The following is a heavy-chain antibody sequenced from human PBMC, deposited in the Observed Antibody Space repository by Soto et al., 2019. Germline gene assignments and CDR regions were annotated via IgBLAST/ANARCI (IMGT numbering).Heavy chain of an antibody. CDR2: INAGNSNT. J-gene: IGHJ4*02. Sequence: GASVKVSCKASGYIFTGYAMHWVRQAPGQRLEWMGWINAGNSNTKYSQKFQGRVTITRDTSASTVFMELSSLRSEDTAVYYCARDWIGRFFDYWGQGTQVTVSS. D-gene: IGHD3-3*01. CDR1: GYIFTGYA. V-gene: IGHV1-3*01. CDR3: ARDWIGRFFDY.